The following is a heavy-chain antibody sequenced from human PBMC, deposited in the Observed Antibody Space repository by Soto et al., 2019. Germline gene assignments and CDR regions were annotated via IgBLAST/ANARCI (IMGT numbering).Heavy chain of an antibody. CDR2: ISAYNGNT. CDR3: AREGRGWNYYYYGMDV. V-gene: IGHV1-18*01. J-gene: IGHJ6*02. CDR1: GYTFTSYG. D-gene: IGHD3-10*01. Sequence: GASVKVSCKASGYTFTSYGISWVRQAPGQGLEWMGWISAYNGNTNYAQKLQGRVTMTTDTSTSTAYMELRSLRSDDTAVYYCAREGRGWNYYYYGMDVWGQGTTVTVYS.